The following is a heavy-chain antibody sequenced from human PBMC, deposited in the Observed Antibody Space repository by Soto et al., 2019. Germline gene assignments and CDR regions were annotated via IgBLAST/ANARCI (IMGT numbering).Heavy chain of an antibody. CDR1: GYNFTSYW. Sequence: GESLKISCKAFGYNFTSYWIGWVRQMPGKGLEWMAIIYPGDSDTSYSPSFQGQVTISADKSISTAYLQWSSLKASDTAMYYFASLTSYYHSSVFSPRHDVFVIWGKGAMVTVSS. CDR3: ASLTSYYHSSVFSPRHDVFVI. V-gene: IGHV5-51*01. D-gene: IGHD3-16*01. CDR2: IYPGDSDT. J-gene: IGHJ3*02.